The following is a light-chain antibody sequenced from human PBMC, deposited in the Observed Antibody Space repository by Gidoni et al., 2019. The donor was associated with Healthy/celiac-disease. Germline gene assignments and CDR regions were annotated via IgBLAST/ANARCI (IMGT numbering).Light chain of an antibody. Sequence: QSVLTHPPSVSGAPGQKVPISCTGSSSNIGAGYDVHWYQQLPGTAPQLLIYGNINRPSGVPDRFSGSKSGTSASLAITGLQPEDEADYYCQSYDSGLSGYVFGTGTKVTVL. J-gene: IGLJ1*01. CDR1: SSNIGAGYD. CDR2: GNI. CDR3: QSYDSGLSGYV. V-gene: IGLV1-40*01.